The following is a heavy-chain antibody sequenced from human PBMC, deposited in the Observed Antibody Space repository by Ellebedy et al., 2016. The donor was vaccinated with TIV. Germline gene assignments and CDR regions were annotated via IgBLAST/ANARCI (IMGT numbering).Heavy chain of an antibody. CDR2: IKQDGSEK. CDR1: GFTFSIYW. CDR3: ARQTVATSVNDAFDI. D-gene: IGHD4-17*01. J-gene: IGHJ3*02. Sequence: GESLKISCVTSGFTFSIYWMSWVRQAPGKGLEWVANIKQDGSEKYYVDSVKGRFTISRDNAKNSLYLQMNSLRAEETAVYYCARQTVATSVNDAFDIWGLGTVVTVSS. V-gene: IGHV3-7*01.